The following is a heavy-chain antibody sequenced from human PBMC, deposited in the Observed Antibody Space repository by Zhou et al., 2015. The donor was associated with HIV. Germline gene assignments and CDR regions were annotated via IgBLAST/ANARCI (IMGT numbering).Heavy chain of an antibody. J-gene: IGHJ4*02. CDR3: ARDNDKGSYYFDY. Sequence: QVQLVQSGAEVKKPGSSVKVSCKASGGTFSSYVISWVRQAPGQGLEWMGGIIPIFGTANYAQKFQGRVTITADESTSTAYMELSSLRSEDTAMYYCARDNDKGSYYFDYWGQGTLVTVSS. D-gene: IGHD3-22*01. CDR1: GGTFSSYV. V-gene: IGHV1-69*12. CDR2: IIPIFGTA.